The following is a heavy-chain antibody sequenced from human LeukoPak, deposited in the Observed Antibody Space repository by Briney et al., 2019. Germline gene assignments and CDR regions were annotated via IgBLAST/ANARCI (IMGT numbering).Heavy chain of an antibody. CDR2: ISSSSSYI. D-gene: IGHD4-17*01. V-gene: IGHV3-21*01. J-gene: IGHJ4*02. Sequence: GGSLRLSCAASRFTFSSYSMNWVRQAPGKGLEWVSSISSSSSYIYYADSVKGRFTISRDNAKNSLYLRMNSLRAEDTAVYYCARDREMTTFDYWGQGTLVAVSS. CDR1: RFTFSSYS. CDR3: ARDREMTTFDY.